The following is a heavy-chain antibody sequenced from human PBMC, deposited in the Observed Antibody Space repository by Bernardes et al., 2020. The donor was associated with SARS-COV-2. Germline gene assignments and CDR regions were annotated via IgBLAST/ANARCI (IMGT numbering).Heavy chain of an antibody. V-gene: IGHV3-7*01. D-gene: IGHD2-2*01. CDR1: GSSFSSYW. J-gene: IGHJ6*02. CDR3: ARHRCSSPSCYDFGLDV. Sequence: GGSLRLSCEASGSSFSSYWMSWVRRAPGKGLEWVANIKEDGSEKYYGDSVKGRFTIPRDNANSLYLQMNNLRVEDTAVYHCARHRCSSPSCYDFGLDVWGQGTTVTVSS. CDR2: IKEDGSEK.